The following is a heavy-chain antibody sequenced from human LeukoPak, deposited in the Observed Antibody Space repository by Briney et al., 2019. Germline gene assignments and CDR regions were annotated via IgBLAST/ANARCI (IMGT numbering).Heavy chain of an antibody. CDR3: ARDFAPALGYDYVWGSYRQEGAFDI. CDR2: IYYSGST. V-gene: IGHV4-59*01. J-gene: IGHJ3*02. CDR1: GGSISSYY. D-gene: IGHD3-16*02. Sequence: SVTLSLTCPVSGGSISSYYWSWIRQPPGKGLEWIGYIYYSGSTNYNPSLKSRVTISVDTSKNQFSLKLSSVTAADTAVYYCARDFAPALGYDYVWGSYRQEGAFDIWGQGTMVTVSS.